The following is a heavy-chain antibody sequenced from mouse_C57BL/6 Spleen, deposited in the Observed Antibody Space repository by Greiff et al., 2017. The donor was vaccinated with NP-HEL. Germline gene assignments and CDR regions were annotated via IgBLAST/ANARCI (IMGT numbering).Heavy chain of an antibody. CDR2: ISYDGSN. CDR1: GYSITSGYY. Sequence: VKLLESGPGLVKPSQSLSLTCSVTGYSITSGYYWNWIRQFPGNKLEWMGYISYDGSNNYNPSPKNRISITRDTSKNQFFLKLNSVTTEDTATYYCAPLGRGYFDYWGQGTTLTVSS. CDR3: APLGRGYFDY. J-gene: IGHJ2*01. D-gene: IGHD4-1*01. V-gene: IGHV3-6*01.